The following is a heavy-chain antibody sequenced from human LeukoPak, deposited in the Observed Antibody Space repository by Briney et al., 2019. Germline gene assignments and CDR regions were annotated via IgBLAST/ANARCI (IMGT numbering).Heavy chain of an antibody. CDR3: ARDGYCSGSSCYSTTDY. J-gene: IGHJ4*02. D-gene: IGHD2-15*01. CDR2: IKSKTDGGTT. V-gene: IGHV3-15*01. Sequence: GGSLRLSCAASGFTFTRAWMNWVRQAPGKGLEWVGRIKSKTDGGTTDYPAPVKGRFTISRDNAENSLYLQMNSLRAEDTAVYYCARDGYCSGSSCYSTTDYWGQGTLVTVSS. CDR1: GFTFTRAW.